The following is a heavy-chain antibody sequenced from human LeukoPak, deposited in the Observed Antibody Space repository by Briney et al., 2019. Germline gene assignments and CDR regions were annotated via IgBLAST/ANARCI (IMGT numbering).Heavy chain of an antibody. CDR2: INPSGGST. D-gene: IGHD4-11*01. J-gene: IGHJ2*01. CDR3: ARDRPHDYSNHHWYFDL. CDR1: GYTFTSYY. V-gene: IGHV1-46*01. Sequence: ASVKVSCKASGYTFTSYYMHWVRQAPGQGLEWMGIINPSGGSTSYAQKFQGRVTMTRDTSTSTVYMELSSLRSEDTAVYYCARDRPHDYSNHHWYFDLWGRGTLVTVSS.